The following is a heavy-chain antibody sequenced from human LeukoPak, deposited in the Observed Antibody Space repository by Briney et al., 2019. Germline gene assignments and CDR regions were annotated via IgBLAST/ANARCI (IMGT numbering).Heavy chain of an antibody. V-gene: IGHV1-46*01. CDR2: IDPSTLTT. J-gene: IGHJ4*02. CDR1: GYSFTSYY. Sequence: AAVKVSCKASGYSFTSYYIHWVRQAPGQGLEWMAIIDPSTLTTTYAQKFQGRVTLTRDTSTSTVYMELRSLRSDDTAVYYCARDEDYGISVNVDYWGQGTLVTVSS. CDR3: ARDEDYGISVNVDY. D-gene: IGHD4-17*01.